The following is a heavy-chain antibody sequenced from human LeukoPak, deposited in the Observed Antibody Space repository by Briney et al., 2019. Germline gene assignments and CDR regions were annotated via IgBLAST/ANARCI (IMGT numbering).Heavy chain of an antibody. CDR1: LGTLRSYA. Sequence: WVKVSCMASLGTLRSYAISGVRQATGQGLEWMGRIFPIFGTTNYAQKFQGRVTITTDESTRTAYMELSSLRSEDTAVYYCASVTLTTGAHDGHMDVWGKGTTVTVSS. CDR3: ASVTLTTGAHDGHMDV. D-gene: IGHD4-11*01. V-gene: IGHV1-69*05. J-gene: IGHJ6*03. CDR2: IFPIFGTT.